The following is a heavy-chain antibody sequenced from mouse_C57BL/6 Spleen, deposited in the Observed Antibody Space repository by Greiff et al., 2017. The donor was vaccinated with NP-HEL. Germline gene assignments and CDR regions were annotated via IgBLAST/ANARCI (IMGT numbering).Heavy chain of an antibody. Sequence: VQLQESGGDLVKPGGSLKLSCAASGFTFSSYGMSWVRQTPDKRLEWVATISSGGSYTYYPDSVKGRFTISRDNAKNTLYLQLSSLKSEDTAMYYCARLPSSYWYFDVWGTGTTVTVSS. CDR2: ISSGGSYT. CDR1: GFTFSSYG. J-gene: IGHJ1*03. V-gene: IGHV5-6*01. CDR3: ARLPSSYWYFDV. D-gene: IGHD2-10*02.